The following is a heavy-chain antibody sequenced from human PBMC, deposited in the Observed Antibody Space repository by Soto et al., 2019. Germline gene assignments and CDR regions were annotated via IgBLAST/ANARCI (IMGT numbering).Heavy chain of an antibody. V-gene: IGHV4-34*01. J-gene: IGHJ6*03. D-gene: IGHD2-2*01. Sequence: PSETLSLTCAFYGGSFSGYYWSWIRQPPGKGLEWIGEINHSGSTNYNPSLKSRVTISVDTSKNQFSLKLSSVTAADTAVYYCARAGQNVVVPAAARTYYYYMDVWGKGTTVTVSS. CDR2: INHSGST. CDR1: GGSFSGYY. CDR3: ARAGQNVVVPAAARTYYYYMDV.